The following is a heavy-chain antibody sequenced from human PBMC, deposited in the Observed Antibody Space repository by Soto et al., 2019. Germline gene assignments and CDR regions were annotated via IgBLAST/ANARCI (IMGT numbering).Heavy chain of an antibody. CDR2: IVVGSGNT. V-gene: IGHV1-58*02. Sequence: SVKVSCKASGFTFTSSAMQWVRQARGQRLEWIGWIVVGSGNTNYAQKFQERVTITRDMSTSTAYMELSSLRSEDTAVYYCAALPQVTTRYYYYFMDVWGKGSTVTVSS. J-gene: IGHJ6*03. D-gene: IGHD4-4*01. CDR1: GFTFTSSA. CDR3: AALPQVTTRYYYYFMDV.